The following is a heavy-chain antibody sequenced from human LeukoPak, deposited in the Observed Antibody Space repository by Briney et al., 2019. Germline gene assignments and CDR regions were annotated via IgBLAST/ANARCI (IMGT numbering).Heavy chain of an antibody. CDR3: AKDGSEAGFYYYYYYMDV. Sequence: GGSLRLSSAASGFTFSSYAMSWVRQAPGKGLEWVSAISGSGGSTYYAASVKGRFTISRDNSKNTLYLQMNSLRAEDTAVYYCAKDGSEAGFYYYYYYMDVWGKGTTVTVSS. V-gene: IGHV3-23*01. CDR1: GFTFSSYA. CDR2: ISGSGGST. D-gene: IGHD6-19*01. J-gene: IGHJ6*03.